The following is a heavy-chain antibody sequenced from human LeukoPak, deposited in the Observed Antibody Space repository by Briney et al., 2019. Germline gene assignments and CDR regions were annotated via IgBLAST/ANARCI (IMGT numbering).Heavy chain of an antibody. Sequence: GTSLRLSCATSGFTFTCCGMHWVRQAPGKGLEWVAAISSSDGNSKYYADSVKGRFTISRDNSKNTVYLQMNSLRADDTAVYYCAKWSGNRPLYYFDYWGQGTLVTVSS. J-gene: IGHJ4*02. D-gene: IGHD3-3*01. CDR2: ISSSDGNSK. CDR1: GFTFTCCG. CDR3: AKWSGNRPLYYFDY. V-gene: IGHV3-30*18.